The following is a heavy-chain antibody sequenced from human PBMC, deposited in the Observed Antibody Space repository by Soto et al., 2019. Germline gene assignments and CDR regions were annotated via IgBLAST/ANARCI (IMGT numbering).Heavy chain of an antibody. CDR3: AKVDGDY. CDR2: ISYDGSNK. Sequence: QVQLVESGGGVVEPGRSLRLSSAASGFTFSSYGMHWVREAPGKGLEWVAVISYDGSNKYYADSVKGRFTISRDNSKNTLYLQMNSLRAEDTAVYYCAKVDGDYWGQGTLVTVSS. J-gene: IGHJ4*02. V-gene: IGHV3-30*18. D-gene: IGHD2-2*03. CDR1: GFTFSSYG.